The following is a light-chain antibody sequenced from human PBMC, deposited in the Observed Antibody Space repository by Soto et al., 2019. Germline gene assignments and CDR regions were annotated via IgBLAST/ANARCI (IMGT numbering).Light chain of an antibody. Sequence: QSALTQPASVSGSPGQSITISCTGTSSDVGGNKYVSWYQKHPGEAPKLMIYEVSNRPSGVFNRFSGSKSGNTASLTISGLQAEDEAAYYCSSYTSSRTYVFGTGTKLTVL. CDR2: EVS. CDR1: SSDVGGNKY. J-gene: IGLJ1*01. V-gene: IGLV2-14*01. CDR3: SSYTSSRTYV.